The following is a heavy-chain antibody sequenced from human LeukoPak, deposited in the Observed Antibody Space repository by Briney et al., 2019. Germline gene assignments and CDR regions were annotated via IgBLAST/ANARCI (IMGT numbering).Heavy chain of an antibody. D-gene: IGHD1-26*01. J-gene: IGHJ4*02. V-gene: IGHV3-74*01. Sequence: GGSLRLSCAASGFTFSSYWMHWVRQAPGKGLVWVSRINSDGSSTSYADSVKGRFTISRDNAKNTLYLQMNSLRAEDTSVYYCASDRNTGSSYENLFEYWGQGSLVTVSS. CDR1: GFTFSSYW. CDR3: ASDRNTGSSYENLFEY. CDR2: INSDGSST.